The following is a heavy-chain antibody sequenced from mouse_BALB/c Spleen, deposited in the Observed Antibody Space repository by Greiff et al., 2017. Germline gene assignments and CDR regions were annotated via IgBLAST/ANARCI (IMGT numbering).Heavy chain of an antibody. J-gene: IGHJ2*01. V-gene: IGHV1-87*01. CDR3: ARSSRGRGGFDY. Sequence: VKLLESGAELARPGASVKLSCKASGYTFTSYWMQWVKQRPGQGLEWIGAIYPGDGDTRYTQKFKGKATLTADKSSSTAYMQLSSLASEDSAVYYCARSSRGRGGFDYWGQGTTLTVSS. CDR1: GYTFTSYW. CDR2: IYPGDGDT. D-gene: IGHD3-1*01.